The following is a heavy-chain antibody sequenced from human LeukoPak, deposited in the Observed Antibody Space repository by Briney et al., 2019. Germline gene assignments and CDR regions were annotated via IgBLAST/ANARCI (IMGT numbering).Heavy chain of an antibody. V-gene: IGHV3-7*01. CDR3: ASLAHMYFFDSSGYDY. CDR1: GFTFSSYW. Sequence: GGSLRLSWAASGFTFSSYWMTWVRQAPGKGLEWVASIKPDGSEKYYVDSVKGRFTISRDNAKNSLYLQMNSLRAEDTAVYYCASLAHMYFFDSSGYDYWGQGTLVTVSS. CDR2: IKPDGSEK. D-gene: IGHD3-22*01. J-gene: IGHJ4*02.